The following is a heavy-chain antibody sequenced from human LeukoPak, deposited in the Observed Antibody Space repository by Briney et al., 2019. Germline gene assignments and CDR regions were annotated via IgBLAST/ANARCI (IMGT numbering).Heavy chain of an antibody. CDR1: GGSISSGEYY. CDR3: VRDVSQRRHFDY. CDR2: IYYSGST. D-gene: IGHD1-1*01. V-gene: IGHV4-30-4*08. J-gene: IGHJ4*02. Sequence: SQTLSLTCTVSGGSISSGEYYWSWIRQPPGKGLEWIGYIYYSGSTYYNPSLKSRVTISVDTSKNQFSLKLSSVTAADTAVYYCVRDVSQRRHFDYWGQGTLVTVSS.